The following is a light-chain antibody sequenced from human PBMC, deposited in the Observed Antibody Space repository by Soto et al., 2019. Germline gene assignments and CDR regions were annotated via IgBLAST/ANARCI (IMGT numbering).Light chain of an antibody. CDR2: DVS. CDR1: SSDVGGYNY. J-gene: IGLJ2*01. CDR3: SSSTSSSTPVV. Sequence: QSALTQPASVSGSPGQSITISCTGTSSDVGGYNYVSWYQQHPGKAPKLMIYDVSNRPSGVSNRFSGSKSGNTASLTISGLEDEDAADYYCSSSTSSSTPVVFGGGTKLTVL. V-gene: IGLV2-14*01.